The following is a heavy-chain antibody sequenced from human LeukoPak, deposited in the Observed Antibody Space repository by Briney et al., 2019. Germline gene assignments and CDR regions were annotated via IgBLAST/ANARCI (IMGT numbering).Heavy chain of an antibody. CDR1: GFTFTTYW. V-gene: IGHV3-74*01. J-gene: IGHJ4*02. CDR3: VRDLGGRSGH. Sequence: GGSLRLSCAASGFTFTTYWMHWVRQAPGKGLVWVSHINSDGSITNYADSVKGRSTIFRDNAKNTLYLQMNSLRAEDTAVYYCVRDLGGRSGHWGQGTLVTVSS. CDR2: INSDGSIT. D-gene: IGHD1-26*01.